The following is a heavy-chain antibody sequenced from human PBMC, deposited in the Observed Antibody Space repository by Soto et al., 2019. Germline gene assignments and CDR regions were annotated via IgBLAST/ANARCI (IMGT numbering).Heavy chain of an antibody. CDR3: ARSEGDYIDY. J-gene: IGHJ4*02. CDR1: GGSISSGGYY. CDR2: IYYSGST. Sequence: SETLSLTCTVSGGSISSGGYYWSWIRQHPGKGLERIGYIYYSGSTYYNPSLKSRVTISVDTSKNQFSLKLSSVTAADTAVYYCARSEGDYIDYWGQGTLVTVSS. V-gene: IGHV4-31*03.